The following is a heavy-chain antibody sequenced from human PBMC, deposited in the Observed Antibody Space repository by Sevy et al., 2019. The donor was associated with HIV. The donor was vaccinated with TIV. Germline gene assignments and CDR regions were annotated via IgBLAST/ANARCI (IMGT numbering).Heavy chain of an antibody. CDR2: ISSSSSYI. CDR1: GFTFSSYS. D-gene: IGHD6-19*01. V-gene: IGHV3-21*01. CDR3: ARENSSGWTVSGMDV. Sequence: GGYLRLSCAASGFTFSSYSMNWVRQAPGKGLEWVSSISSSSSYIYYSDPVKGRFTISRDNAKNSLYLQMNSLRAEDTAVYYCARENSSGWTVSGMDVWGQGTTVTVSS. J-gene: IGHJ6*02.